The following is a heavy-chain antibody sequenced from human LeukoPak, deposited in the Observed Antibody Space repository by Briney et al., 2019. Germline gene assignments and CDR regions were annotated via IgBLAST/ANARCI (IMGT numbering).Heavy chain of an antibody. D-gene: IGHD6-13*01. CDR2: ISGSGGTT. CDR1: GFTFSSYA. CDR3: AKSMQYSSTPADY. J-gene: IGHJ4*02. Sequence: GGSLRLSCAASGFTFSSYAMSWVRQAPEKGLEWVSVISGSGGTTYYADSVKGRFTISRDNSKNTLYLQMNSLRAEDTAVYYCAKSMQYSSTPADYWGQGTLVSVSS. V-gene: IGHV3-23*01.